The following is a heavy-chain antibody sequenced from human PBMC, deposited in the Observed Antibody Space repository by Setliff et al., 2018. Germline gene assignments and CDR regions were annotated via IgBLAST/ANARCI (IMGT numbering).Heavy chain of an antibody. CDR3: ARFAKCGGHCWNDY. D-gene: IGHD2-21*02. J-gene: IGHJ4*02. CDR1: RFTFSVYV. CDR2: ISGGADKT. V-gene: IGHV3-23*01. Sequence: PGGSLRLSCTASRFTFSVYVMAWVRQAPGKGLEWVSSISGGADKTYYADSVRGRFTISRDNSKNILYLQMNSLRPEDTAVYYCARFAKCGGHCWNDYWGQGTRVTVSS.